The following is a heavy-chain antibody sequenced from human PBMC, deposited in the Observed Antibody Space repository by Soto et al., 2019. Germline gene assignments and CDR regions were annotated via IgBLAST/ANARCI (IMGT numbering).Heavy chain of an antibody. J-gene: IGHJ6*02. V-gene: IGHV5-10-1*01. CDR2: IDPSDSYT. CDR1: GYSFTSYW. CDR3: ARNGGGGGSYFYYYGMDV. Sequence: PGESLKISCKGSGYSFTSYWISWVRQMPGKGLEWMGRIDPSDSYTNYSPSFQGHVTISADKSISTAYLQWSSLKASDTAMYYCARNGGGGGSYFYYYGMDVWGQGTTVTVSS. D-gene: IGHD1-26*01.